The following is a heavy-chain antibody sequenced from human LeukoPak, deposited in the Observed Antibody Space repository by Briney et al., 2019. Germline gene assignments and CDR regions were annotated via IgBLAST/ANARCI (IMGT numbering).Heavy chain of an antibody. CDR2: ISYDGSNK. CDR3: AREDIVATPNFDC. V-gene: IGHV3-30-3*01. CDR1: GFTFSSYA. J-gene: IGHJ4*02. Sequence: PGRSLRLSCAASGFTFSSYAMHWVRQAPGKGLEWVAVISYDGSNKYYADSVKGRFTISRDNSKNTLYLRMNSLRAEDTAVYYCAREDIVATPNFDCWGQGTLVTVSS. D-gene: IGHD5-12*01.